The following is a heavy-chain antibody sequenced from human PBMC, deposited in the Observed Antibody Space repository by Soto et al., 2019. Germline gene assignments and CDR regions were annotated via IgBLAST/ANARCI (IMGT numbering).Heavy chain of an antibody. CDR1: GGSISKFY. V-gene: IGHV4-4*07. Sequence: SETLSLTCNVSGGSISKFYWAWIRKTAGNGLEWMGRVYATGTTDYNPSLRSRVAMSVDISKKTFSLRLRSVTGADSGVYYCVRDGSRSLRDWFDPWGQGILVTVSS. CDR3: VRDGSRSLRDWFDP. J-gene: IGHJ5*02. CDR2: VYATGTT.